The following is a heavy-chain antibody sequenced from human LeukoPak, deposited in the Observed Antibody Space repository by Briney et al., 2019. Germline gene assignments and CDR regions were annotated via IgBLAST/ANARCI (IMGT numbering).Heavy chain of an antibody. D-gene: IGHD4-17*01. CDR1: GFSYDDYG. V-gene: IGHV3-20*04. J-gene: IGHJ4*02. Sequence: GGSLRLSCAAAGFSYDDYGMGWVRQAPGKGLEFVSGVNWNGNSPVYADSVKGRFTISRDNTRNSRYLQMKSLRAEDTALYYCARGLRPSDSWGQGTLVIVP. CDR2: VNWNGNSP. CDR3: ARGLRPSDS.